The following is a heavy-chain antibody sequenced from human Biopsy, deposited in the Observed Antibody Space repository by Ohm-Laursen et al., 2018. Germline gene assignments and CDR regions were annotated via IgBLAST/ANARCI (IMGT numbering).Heavy chain of an antibody. CDR3: ATELLPPGVGGPWLDS. D-gene: IGHD3-10*01. CDR1: GVTLSGYG. V-gene: IGHV3-21*06. J-gene: IGHJ5*01. Sequence: SLRLSCTASGVTLSGYGMNWVRQAPGKGLEGVSSISASSSYIYYADSVKGRFTVSRDNTKNTLYLQMNSLRAADTAIYFCATELLPPGVGGPWLDSWGQGTPVTVSS. CDR2: ISASSSYI.